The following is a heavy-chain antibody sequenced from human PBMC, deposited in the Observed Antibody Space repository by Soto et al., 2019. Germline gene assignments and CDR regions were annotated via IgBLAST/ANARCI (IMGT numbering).Heavy chain of an antibody. J-gene: IGHJ6*02. CDR1: GFTFADYA. CDR2: ISWDSGSI. CDR3: AKDRGGYDILTGYYDSYGMDV. Sequence: GGSLRLSCAASGFTFADYAMHWVRQAPGKGLEWVSGISWDSGSIGYAGSGKGRSTISRDNAKHSLYLQMNSLRAEDTALYYCAKDRGGYDILTGYYDSYGMDVWGQGTTVTVSS. D-gene: IGHD3-9*01. V-gene: IGHV3-9*01.